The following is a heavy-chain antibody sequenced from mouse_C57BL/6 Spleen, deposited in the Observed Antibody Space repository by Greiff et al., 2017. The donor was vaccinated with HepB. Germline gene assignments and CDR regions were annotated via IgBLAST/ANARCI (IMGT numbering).Heavy chain of an antibody. Sequence: DVKLQESGPGLVKPSQSLSLTCTVTGYSITSDYAWNWIRQFPGNKLEWMGYISYSGSTSYNPSLKSRISITRDTSKNQFFLQLNSVTTEDTATYYCARSIMANWGQDTTLTVSS. CDR1: GYSITSDYA. CDR3: ARSIMAN. V-gene: IGHV3-2*02. J-gene: IGHJ2*01. CDR2: ISYSGST.